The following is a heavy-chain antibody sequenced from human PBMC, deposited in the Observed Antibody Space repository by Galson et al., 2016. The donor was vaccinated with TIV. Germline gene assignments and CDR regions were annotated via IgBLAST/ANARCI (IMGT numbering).Heavy chain of an antibody. J-gene: IGHJ4*02. CDR2: ISGYNGNT. CDR3: ARMPTKTFDFWSGYDNQFHMDV. Sequence: SVKVSCKASGYTLSSYSLNWVRQAPGQGLEWVGWISGYNGNTNSAQKFQGSVTMTTDTSTNTAYMELRSLTSDDTAVYYCARMPTKTFDFWSGYDNQFHMDVWGQGTLVTVSS. V-gene: IGHV1-18*04. D-gene: IGHD3-3*01. CDR1: GYTLSSYS.